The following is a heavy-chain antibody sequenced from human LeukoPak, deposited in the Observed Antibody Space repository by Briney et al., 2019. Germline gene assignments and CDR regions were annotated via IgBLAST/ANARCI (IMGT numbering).Heavy chain of an antibody. J-gene: IGHJ4*02. CDR3: AKDYQPWLGIDY. Sequence: GGSLRLSCAASGFTFSSYVMSWVRQAPGKGLEWVSAISGSGGSTYYADSVKGRFTISRDNSKNTLYLQMNSLRAEDTAVYYCAKDYQPWLGIDYWGQGTLVTVSS. CDR1: GFTFSSYV. CDR2: ISGSGGST. V-gene: IGHV3-23*01. D-gene: IGHD5-24*01.